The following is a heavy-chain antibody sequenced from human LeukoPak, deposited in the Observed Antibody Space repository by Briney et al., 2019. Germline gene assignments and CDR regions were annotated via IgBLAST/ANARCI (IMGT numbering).Heavy chain of an antibody. Sequence: HSGGSLRLSCVASGFSFDDYGMFWVRQTPGKGLEWVSGISWNGGNIGYADSVKGRFTISRDNAKKSLYLQMNSLRAEGTAVYYCAKDRYNWNRYYFDYWGQGTLVTVSS. V-gene: IGHV3-9*01. D-gene: IGHD1-20*01. J-gene: IGHJ4*02. CDR1: GFSFDDYG. CDR3: AKDRYNWNRYYFDY. CDR2: ISWNGGNI.